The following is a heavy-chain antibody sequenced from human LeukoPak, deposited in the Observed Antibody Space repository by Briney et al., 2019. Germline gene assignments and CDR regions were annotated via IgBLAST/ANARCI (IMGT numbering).Heavy chain of an antibody. CDR2: VIPMFGTT. Sequence: GASVKVSCKASGGTLSSNAITWVRQAPGQGLEWMGGVIPMFGTTDYPQKFQGRVTITADESATTAYMELSSLRSEDTAVYYCARGPETATVTAFDYWGQGTLVTVSS. D-gene: IGHD5-18*01. CDR3: ARGPETATVTAFDY. J-gene: IGHJ4*02. V-gene: IGHV1-69*01. CDR1: GGTLSSNA.